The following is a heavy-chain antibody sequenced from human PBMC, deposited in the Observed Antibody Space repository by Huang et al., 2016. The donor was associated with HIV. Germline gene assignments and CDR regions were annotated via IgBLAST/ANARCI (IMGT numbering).Heavy chain of an antibody. D-gene: IGHD3-10*01. Sequence: EVQLVESGGGLVQPGGSLRLSCAASGFTFNTYAMNWVRQAPGKGLEYVSGITSNGGSTYHAASVKGRFTISRDNSKNTLFLQMGSLRAEDMAVYYCARGYGSGSPYFDLWGRGTLVTVSS. CDR3: ARGYGSGSPYFDL. J-gene: IGHJ2*01. CDR1: GFTFNTYA. CDR2: ITSNGGST. V-gene: IGHV3-64*07.